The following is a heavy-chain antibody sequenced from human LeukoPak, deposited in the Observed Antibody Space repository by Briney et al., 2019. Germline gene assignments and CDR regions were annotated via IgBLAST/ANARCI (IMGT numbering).Heavy chain of an antibody. V-gene: IGHV3-21*04. CDR3: AKDRSGYTYGPEYYYYMDV. CDR2: IFSSSTYI. D-gene: IGHD5-18*01. CDR1: GFAFNTYS. Sequence: GGSLRLSCAASGFAFNTYSMNWVRQAPGKGLEWVSFIFSSSTYIYYTDSVKGRFTISRDNSKNTLYLQINSLRAEDTAVYYCAKDRSGYTYGPEYYYYMDVRGKGTTVTISS. J-gene: IGHJ6*03.